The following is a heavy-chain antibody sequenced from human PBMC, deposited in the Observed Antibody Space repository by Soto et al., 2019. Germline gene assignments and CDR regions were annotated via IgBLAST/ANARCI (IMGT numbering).Heavy chain of an antibody. Sequence: SETLSLTCTVSDGSISNFSWSWIRQPPGKGLEWIGYISSSGNTNYNPSLKSRVSISVDTSKNQFSLNLTYVTAADTAVYYCARAPMVLTRSYFDSWGQGTPVTVSS. J-gene: IGHJ4*02. V-gene: IGHV4-59*01. CDR2: ISSSGNT. CDR3: ARAPMVLTRSYFDS. D-gene: IGHD3-22*01. CDR1: DGSISNFS.